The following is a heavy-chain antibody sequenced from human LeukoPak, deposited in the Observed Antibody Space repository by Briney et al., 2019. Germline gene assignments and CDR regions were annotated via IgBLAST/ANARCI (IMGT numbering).Heavy chain of an antibody. CDR3: ASFSYGDY. CDR2: IKQDGSEK. Sequence: GGSLRLSCAASGFTFSSYGMHWVRQAPGKGLEWVANIKQDGSEKYYVDSVKGRFTISRDNAKNSLYLQMNSLRAEDTAVYYCASFSYGDYWGQGTLVTVSS. D-gene: IGHD1-26*01. J-gene: IGHJ4*02. V-gene: IGHV3-7*01. CDR1: GFTFSSYG.